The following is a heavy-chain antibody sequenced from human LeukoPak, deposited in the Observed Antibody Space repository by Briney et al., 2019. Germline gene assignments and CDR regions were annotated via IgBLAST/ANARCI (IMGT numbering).Heavy chain of an antibody. CDR3: ARTEFQLLKGAMDV. J-gene: IGHJ6*03. CDR1: GFSFDDYG. V-gene: IGHV3-20*04. Sequence: GGSLRLSCAASGFSFDDYGMSWVRQAPEKGLEWVSGINWNGGSTGYADSVKGRFTISRDNAKNSLYLQMNSLRAEDTALYYCARTEFQLLKGAMDVWGKGTTVTISS. D-gene: IGHD2-2*01. CDR2: INWNGGST.